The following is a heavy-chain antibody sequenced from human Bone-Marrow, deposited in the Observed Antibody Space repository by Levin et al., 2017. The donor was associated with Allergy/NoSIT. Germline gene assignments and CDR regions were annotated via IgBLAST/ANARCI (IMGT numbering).Heavy chain of an antibody. CDR3: ARDKSSDGVTPDWYFDL. J-gene: IGHJ2*01. CDR1: GFTFSSYE. D-gene: IGHD2-21*02. V-gene: IGHV3-48*03. Sequence: PAASVKVSCAASGFTFSSYEMNWVRQAPGKGLEWISYISSSGSTKYYADSVKGRFTISSKNSLDLQMNSLRAEDTAIYYCARDKSSDGVTPDWYFDLWGRGTLVTVSS. CDR2: ISSSGSTK.